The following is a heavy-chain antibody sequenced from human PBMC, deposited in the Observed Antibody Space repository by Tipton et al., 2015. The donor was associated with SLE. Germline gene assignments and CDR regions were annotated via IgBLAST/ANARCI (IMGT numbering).Heavy chain of an antibody. J-gene: IGHJ4*02. V-gene: IGHV4-61*02. CDR1: GASISSGYFY. D-gene: IGHD3-3*01. Sequence: LRLSCTVSGASISSGYFYWTWIRQPAGKGLEWIGRIYSSGATNYKPSLRSRVTISVDTSKNQFSLTLSSVTAADTAMYYCARVQVPDFDFGSVSYYFDSWGQGTLVRLL. CDR2: IYSSGAT. CDR3: ARVQVPDFDFGSVSYYFDS.